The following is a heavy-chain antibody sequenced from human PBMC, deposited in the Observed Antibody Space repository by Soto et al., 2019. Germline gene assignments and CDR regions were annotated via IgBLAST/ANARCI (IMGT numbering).Heavy chain of an antibody. CDR2: ISGSGGST. J-gene: IGHJ6*02. V-gene: IGHV3-23*01. Sequence: LRLSCAASGFTFSSYAMSWVRQAPGKGLEWVSAISGSGGSTYYADSVKGRFTISRDNSKNTLYLQMNSLRTEDTAVYYCATTRVGPCSSSICFSGIFDGMDVWGQGTTVTVSS. CDR1: GFTFSSYA. CDR3: ATTRVGPCSSSICFSGIFDGMDV. D-gene: IGHD2-2*01.